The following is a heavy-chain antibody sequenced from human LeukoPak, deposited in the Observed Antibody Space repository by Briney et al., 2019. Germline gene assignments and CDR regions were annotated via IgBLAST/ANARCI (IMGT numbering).Heavy chain of an antibody. CDR2: IYSGGST. CDR1: GFTVSSNY. D-gene: IGHD6-13*01. V-gene: IGHV3-66*01. Sequence: GGSLRLSCAVSGFTVSSNYMSWVRQAPGKGLEWVSVIYSGGSTYYADSVKGRFTISRDNSKNTLYLQMKSLRAEDTAVYYCARTTGYSPHLDYWGQGTLVTVSS. J-gene: IGHJ4*02. CDR3: ARTTGYSPHLDY.